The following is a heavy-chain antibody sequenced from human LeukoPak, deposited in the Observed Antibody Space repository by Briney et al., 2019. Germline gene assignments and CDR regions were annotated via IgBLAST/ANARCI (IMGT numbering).Heavy chain of an antibody. D-gene: IGHD2-2*01. Sequence: PSETLSLTCAVYGGSFSGYYWSWIRQPPGKGLEWIGEINHSGSTNYNPSLKSRVTISVDTSKNQFSLKLSSVTAADTAVYYCARVVVVPATTNYYYYGMDVWGQGTTVTVSS. CDR2: INHSGST. V-gene: IGHV4-34*01. CDR3: ARVVVVPATTNYYYYGMDV. J-gene: IGHJ6*02. CDR1: GGSFSGYY.